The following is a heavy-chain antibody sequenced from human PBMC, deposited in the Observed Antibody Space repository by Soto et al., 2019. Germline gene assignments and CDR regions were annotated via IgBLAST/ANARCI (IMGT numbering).Heavy chain of an antibody. Sequence: EVQLLESGGGLVQPGGSLRLSCAASGFTFSSYAITWVRQAPGKGLEWISYISANGSPTHYADSVRGRFTVSRDNAKNSLYLQMDSLRAEDTAVYYWARVWSDYSGADYWGQGTLVTVSS. D-gene: IGHD3-3*01. CDR3: ARVWSDYSGADY. V-gene: IGHV3-48*03. CDR2: ISANGSPT. CDR1: GFTFSSYA. J-gene: IGHJ4*02.